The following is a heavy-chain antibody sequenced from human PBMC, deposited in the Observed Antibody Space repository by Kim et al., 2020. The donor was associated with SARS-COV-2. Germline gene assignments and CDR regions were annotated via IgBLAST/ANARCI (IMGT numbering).Heavy chain of an antibody. CDR3: ARGHRGYSGYDSRRSVDY. J-gene: IGHJ4*02. V-gene: IGHV4-34*01. D-gene: IGHD5-12*01. Sequence: KSRVTISVDTSKNQYSRKLSSVTAADTAVYYCARGHRGYSGYDSRRSVDYWGQGTLVTVSS.